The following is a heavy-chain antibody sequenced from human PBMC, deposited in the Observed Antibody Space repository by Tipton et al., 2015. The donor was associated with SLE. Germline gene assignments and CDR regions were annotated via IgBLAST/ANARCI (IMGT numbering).Heavy chain of an antibody. CDR2: FYIAGST. CDR1: RGSMSSGNYI. CDR3: ARLNMATDH. J-gene: IGHJ4*02. V-gene: IGHV4-61*02. Sequence: TLSLTCTVSRGSMSSGNYIWSWIRQPAGKGLEWIGRFYIAGSTNYNPSLKSRVTISVDTSKNQFSLKLSSVTAADTAVYYCARLNMATDHWGQGTLVTVSS. D-gene: IGHD5-12*01.